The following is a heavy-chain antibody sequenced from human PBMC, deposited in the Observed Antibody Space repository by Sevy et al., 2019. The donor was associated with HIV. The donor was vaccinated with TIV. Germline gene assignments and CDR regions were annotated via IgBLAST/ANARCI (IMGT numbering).Heavy chain of an antibody. CDR3: VKERVNYISSWYYFEF. CDR2: INSSGGST. CDR1: GFSVNSYA. V-gene: IGHV3-23*01. Sequence: GGSLRLSCAASGFSVNSYAMSWVRQAPVKGLEWVAIINSSGGSTDYADSVRGRFTISRDNSNVYLQMTSLSAEDTAVYYCVKERVNYISSWYYFEFWGQGTLVTVSS. D-gene: IGHD6-13*01. J-gene: IGHJ4*02.